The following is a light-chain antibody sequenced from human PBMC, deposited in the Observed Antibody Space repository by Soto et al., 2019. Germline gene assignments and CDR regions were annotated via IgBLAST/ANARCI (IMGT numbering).Light chain of an antibody. J-gene: IGKJ2*03. CDR3: HHNIPTPNS. CDR1: QSVLYSANNKNY. CDR2: WAS. Sequence: DIVVTQSPDSLAVSLGERATINCKSSQSVLYSANNKNYLAWYQQKPGQPPKLLIYWASTRQSGVPDRFSGGGSGTDFTPTSSSLQPEDVAFYPCHHNIPTPNSFGKGTGWRSN. V-gene: IGKV4-1*01.